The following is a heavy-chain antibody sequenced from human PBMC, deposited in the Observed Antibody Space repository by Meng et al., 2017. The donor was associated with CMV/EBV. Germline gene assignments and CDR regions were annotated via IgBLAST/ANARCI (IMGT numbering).Heavy chain of an antibody. D-gene: IGHD2-15*01. CDR3: ARDSNCSGGSCYSRDYYGMDV. CDR2: IYYSGST. V-gene: IGHV4-59*01. CDR1: GGSISSYY. Sequence: SETLSLTCTVSGGSISSYYRSWIRQPPGKGLEWIGYIYYSGSTNYNPSLKSRVTISVDTSKNQFSLKLSSVTAADTAVYYCARDSNCSGGSCYSRDYYGMDVWGQGTTVTVSS. J-gene: IGHJ6*02.